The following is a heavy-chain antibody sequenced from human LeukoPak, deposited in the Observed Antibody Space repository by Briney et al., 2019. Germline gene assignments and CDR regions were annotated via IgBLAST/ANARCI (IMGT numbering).Heavy chain of an antibody. Sequence: AGGSLRLSCAASGFTFSSYAMSWVRQAPGKGLEWVSAISGSGGSTYYADSVKGRFTISRDNSKNTLYLQMNSLRAGDTAVYYCAKTQERIVVVTAFWDYWGQGTLVTVSS. D-gene: IGHD2-21*02. CDR1: GFTFSSYA. V-gene: IGHV3-23*01. CDR3: AKTQERIVVVTAFWDY. J-gene: IGHJ4*02. CDR2: ISGSGGST.